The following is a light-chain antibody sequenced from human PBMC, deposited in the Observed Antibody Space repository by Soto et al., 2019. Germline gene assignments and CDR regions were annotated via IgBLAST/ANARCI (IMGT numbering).Light chain of an antibody. CDR3: TSYGGSNNVL. CDR1: SSDVGGYNF. CDR2: EVS. V-gene: IGLV2-8*01. Sequence: QSALTQPPSASGSPGQSGAISCTGTSSDVGGYNFVSWYQQHPGKAPKVLIYEVSKRASGVPDRFSGSKSGNTASLTVSGLQAEDEADYYCTSYGGSNNVLFGGGTQLTVL. J-gene: IGLJ2*01.